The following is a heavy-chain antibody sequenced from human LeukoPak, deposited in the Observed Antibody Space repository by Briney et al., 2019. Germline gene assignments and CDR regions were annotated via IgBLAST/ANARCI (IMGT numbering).Heavy chain of an antibody. V-gene: IGHV5-51*01. D-gene: IGHD3-3*01. Sequence: GESLKISCKGSGYSFTSYWIGWVRQMPGKGLEWMGIIYPGDSDTRYSPSFQGQVTISADKSISTAYLQWSSLRAEDTAVYYCARVYQGVAIFDGIDYWGQGTLVTVSS. CDR3: ARVYQGVAIFDGIDY. J-gene: IGHJ4*02. CDR1: GYSFTSYW. CDR2: IYPGDSDT.